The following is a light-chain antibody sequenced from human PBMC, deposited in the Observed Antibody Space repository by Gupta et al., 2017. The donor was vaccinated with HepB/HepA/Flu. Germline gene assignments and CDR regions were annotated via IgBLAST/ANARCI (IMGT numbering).Light chain of an antibody. CDR1: SSDIGAFNY. CDR2: DVT. J-gene: IGLJ3*02. CDR3: SSYSIGSTLWV. Sequence: QSALTQPASVSGSPGQSITIFCTGSSSDIGAFNYVAWYQQHPGKAPKLMIYDVTNRPSGVSNRFSGSKSGNTASLTISGLQAEDEADYYCSSYSIGSTLWVFGGGTKLTVL. V-gene: IGLV2-14*01.